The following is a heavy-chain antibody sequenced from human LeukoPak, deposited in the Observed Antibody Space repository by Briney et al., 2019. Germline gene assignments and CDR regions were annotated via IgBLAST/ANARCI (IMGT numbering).Heavy chain of an antibody. CDR2: INPNSGGT. CDR3: ARSRVGGWPECWFDP. V-gene: IGHV1-2*02. Sequence: GASVKVSCKASGGTFSSYAISWVRQAPGQGLEWMGWINPNSGGTNYAQKFQGRVTMTRDTSISTAYMELSRLRSDDTAVYYCARSRVGGWPECWFDPWGQGTLVTVSS. D-gene: IGHD6-19*01. J-gene: IGHJ5*02. CDR1: GGTFSSYA.